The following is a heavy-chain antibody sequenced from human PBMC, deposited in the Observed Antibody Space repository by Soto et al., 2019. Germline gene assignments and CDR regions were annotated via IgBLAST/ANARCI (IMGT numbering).Heavy chain of an antibody. CDR1: GYTFTSYA. D-gene: IGHD2-2*01. CDR2: INAGNGNT. Sequence: QVQLVQSGAEVKKPGASVKVSCKASGYTFTSYAMHWVRQAPGQRLEWMGWINAGNGNTKYSQKFQGRVTITRDTSASTAYMELSSLRSEDTAVYYCARGGWGYCSSTSCQSAEYFEQWGQGTLVTVSS. CDR3: ARGGWGYCSSTSCQSAEYFEQ. J-gene: IGHJ1*01. V-gene: IGHV1-3*01.